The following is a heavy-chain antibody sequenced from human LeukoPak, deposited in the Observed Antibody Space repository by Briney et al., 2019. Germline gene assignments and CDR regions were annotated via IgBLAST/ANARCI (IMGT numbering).Heavy chain of an antibody. V-gene: IGHV4-34*01. J-gene: IGHJ5*02. D-gene: IGHD6-19*01. CDR2: INHSGST. CDR1: GGSFSGYY. CDR3: ARSSSGWYAWFDP. Sequence: PSETLSLTCAVYGGSFSGYYWSWIRQPPGKGLEWIGEINHSGSTNYNPSLKSRVTISVDTSKNQFSLKLSSVTAADMAVYSCARSSSGWYAWFDPWGQGTLVTVSS.